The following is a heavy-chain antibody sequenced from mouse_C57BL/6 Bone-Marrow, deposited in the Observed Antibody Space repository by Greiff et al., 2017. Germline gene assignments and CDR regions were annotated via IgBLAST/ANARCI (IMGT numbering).Heavy chain of an antibody. CDR1: GFNIKDDY. CDR3: TLITTVVAKDYFDY. D-gene: IGHD1-1*01. V-gene: IGHV14-4*01. Sequence: EVMLQQSGAELVRPGASVKLSCTASGFNIKDDYMHWVKQRPEQGLEWIGWIDPENGDTEYASKFQGKATITADTSSNTAYLQLSSLTSEDTAVYYCTLITTVVAKDYFDYWGQGTTLTVSS. CDR2: IDPENGDT. J-gene: IGHJ2*01.